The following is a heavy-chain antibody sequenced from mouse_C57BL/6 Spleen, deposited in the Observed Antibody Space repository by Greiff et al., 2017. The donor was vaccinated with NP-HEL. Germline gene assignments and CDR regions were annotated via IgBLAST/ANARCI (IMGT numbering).Heavy chain of an antibody. CDR2: ISSGGDYI. Sequence: EVKLMESGEGLVKPGGSLKLSCAASGFTFSSYAMSWVRQTPEKRLEWVAYISSGGDYIYYADTVKGRFTISRDNARNTLYLQMSSLKSEDTAMYYCTRERGIYYDYDGPFAYWGQGTLVTVSA. CDR3: TRERGIYYDYDGPFAY. V-gene: IGHV5-9-1*02. J-gene: IGHJ3*01. D-gene: IGHD2-4*01. CDR1: GFTFSSYA.